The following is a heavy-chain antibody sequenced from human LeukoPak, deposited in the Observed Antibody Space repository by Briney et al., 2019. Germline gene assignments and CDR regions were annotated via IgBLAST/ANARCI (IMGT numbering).Heavy chain of an antibody. CDR2: IVGDGSRT. CDR1: GFILSSYW. CDR3: ARVAVGGTRAFDI. V-gene: IGHV3-74*01. D-gene: IGHD6-19*01. Sequence: TGGSLSLFCAASGFILSSYWMRWARQPPEGGLVWVSRIVGDGSRTAYADSVKGRFTISRDNAKNTLYLQMNSLRGEDTAVYYCARVAVGGTRAFDIWGQGTMVTVSS. J-gene: IGHJ3*02.